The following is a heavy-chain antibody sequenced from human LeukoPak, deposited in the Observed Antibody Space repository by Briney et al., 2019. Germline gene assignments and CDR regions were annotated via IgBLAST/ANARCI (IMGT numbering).Heavy chain of an antibody. J-gene: IGHJ4*02. D-gene: IGHD3-22*01. CDR2: ISAYNGNT. CDR3: AHSLGGYSSGYNFDY. Sequence: ASVKVSCKASGYIFTNYEINWVRQAPGQGLEWMGWISAYNGNTNYAQKLQGRVTMTEDTSTDTAYMELSSLRSEDTAVYYCAHSLGGYSSGYNFDYWGQGTLVTVSS. CDR1: GYIFTNYE. V-gene: IGHV1-18*01.